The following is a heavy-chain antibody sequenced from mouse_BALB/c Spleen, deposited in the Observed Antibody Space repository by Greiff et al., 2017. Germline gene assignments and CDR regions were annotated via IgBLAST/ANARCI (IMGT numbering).Heavy chain of an antibody. Sequence: EVQVVESGGGLVQPGGSRKLSCAASGFTFSSFGMHWVRQAPEKGLEWVAYISSGSSTIYYADTVKGRFTISRDNPKNTMFLQMTSLRADDTAMYYCARESTMITTGKTGFAYWGQGTLVTVSA. CDR1: GFTFSSFG. D-gene: IGHD2-4*01. V-gene: IGHV5-17*02. J-gene: IGHJ3*01. CDR3: ARESTMITTGKTGFAY. CDR2: ISSGSSTI.